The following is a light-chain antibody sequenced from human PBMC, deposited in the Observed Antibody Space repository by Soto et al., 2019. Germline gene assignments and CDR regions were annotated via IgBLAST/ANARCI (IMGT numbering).Light chain of an antibody. Sequence: QSALTQPASVSGSPGQSITISCTGTSSDVGGYNFVSWYQQHPGKAPKLMIFEVNNRPSGVSNRFSGSQSGNTASLTISGLQAEDEADYYCSSYTQFSTVVFGGGTKVTVL. V-gene: IGLV2-14*01. CDR1: SSDVGGYNF. CDR2: EVN. CDR3: SSYTQFSTVV. J-gene: IGLJ3*02.